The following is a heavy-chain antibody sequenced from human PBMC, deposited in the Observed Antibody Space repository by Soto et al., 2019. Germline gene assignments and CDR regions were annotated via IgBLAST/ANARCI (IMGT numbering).Heavy chain of an antibody. Sequence: PGGSLRLSCAAPGFTFSSYSMNWVRQAPGKGLEWISYISSSSSSIYYADSVKGRFTISRDNAKNSLYLQMNSLRDEDTAVYYWARDLTFWSGPPGVSENWFDPWGQGTLVTVSS. J-gene: IGHJ5*02. CDR1: GFTFSSYS. CDR3: ARDLTFWSGPPGVSENWFDP. D-gene: IGHD3-3*01. CDR2: ISSSSSSI. V-gene: IGHV3-48*02.